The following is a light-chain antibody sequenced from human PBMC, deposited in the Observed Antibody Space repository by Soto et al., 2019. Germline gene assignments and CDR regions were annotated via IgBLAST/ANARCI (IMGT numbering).Light chain of an antibody. CDR1: SSDVGGYNY. V-gene: IGLV2-14*01. J-gene: IGLJ1*01. CDR3: SSFTSSNTDV. Sequence: QSALTQPPSASGSPGQSVTISCTGTSSDVGGYNYVSWYQHHPGKAPKLIIYEVTNRPSGVSYRFSGSKSGDTASLTISGLQAEDEADYYCSSFTSSNTDVFGTGTKLTVL. CDR2: EVT.